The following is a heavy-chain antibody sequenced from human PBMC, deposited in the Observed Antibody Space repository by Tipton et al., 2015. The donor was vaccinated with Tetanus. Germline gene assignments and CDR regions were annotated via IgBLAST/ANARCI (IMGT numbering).Heavy chain of an antibody. CDR3: ARAGDFRFDY. V-gene: IGHV3-53*01. J-gene: IGHJ4*02. Sequence: SLRLSCAASGFTVSSNCMSWVRQVPGKGLEWVSAMYSGDNTYYADSVKGRFTISRDDAKNTLYLHMNGLRAEDTAVYYCARAGDFRFDYWGQGTLVTVSS. CDR2: MYSGDNT. D-gene: IGHD4-17*01. CDR1: GFTVSSNC.